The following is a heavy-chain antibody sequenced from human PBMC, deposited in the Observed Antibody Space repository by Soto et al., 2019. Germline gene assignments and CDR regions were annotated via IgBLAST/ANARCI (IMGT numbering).Heavy chain of an antibody. V-gene: IGHV3-33*01. CDR2: IWYDGSNK. J-gene: IGHJ4*02. Sequence: GGSLRLSCAASGFTFSSYGMHWVRQAPGKGLEWVAVIWYDGSNKYYADSVKGRFTISRDNSKNTLYLQMNSLRAEDTAVYYCARAGGDCSSTSCYFYFDYWGQGTLVTVSS. CDR1: GFTFSSYG. CDR3: ARAGGDCSSTSCYFYFDY. D-gene: IGHD2-2*01.